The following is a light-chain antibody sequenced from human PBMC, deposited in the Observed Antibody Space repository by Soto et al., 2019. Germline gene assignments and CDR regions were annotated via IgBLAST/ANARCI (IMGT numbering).Light chain of an antibody. CDR1: QSVSSSY. CDR2: GAS. CDR3: QQYGSAIT. J-gene: IGKJ5*01. V-gene: IGKV3-20*01. Sequence: EIVLTQSPGTLSLSPGEIATLSCRASQSVSSSYLAWYQQKPGQAPRLLIYGASSSATGIPDRFSGSGSGTDFTLTISRLEPEDFAVYYCQQYGSAITFGQGTRLAI.